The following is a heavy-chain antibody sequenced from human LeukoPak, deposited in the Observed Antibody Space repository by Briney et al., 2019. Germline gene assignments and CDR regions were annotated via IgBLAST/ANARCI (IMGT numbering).Heavy chain of an antibody. V-gene: IGHV4-34*01. CDR3: ARVLVSSSWYIGSVYYYYGMDV. CDR1: GGSFSGYY. J-gene: IGHJ6*02. CDR2: INHSGST. Sequence: PSETLSLTCAVYGGSFSGYYWSWIRQPPWKGLEWIGEINHSGSTNYNPSLKSRVTISVDTSKNQFSLKLSSVTAADTAVYYCARVLVSSSWYIGSVYYYYGMDVWGQGTTVTVSS. D-gene: IGHD6-13*01.